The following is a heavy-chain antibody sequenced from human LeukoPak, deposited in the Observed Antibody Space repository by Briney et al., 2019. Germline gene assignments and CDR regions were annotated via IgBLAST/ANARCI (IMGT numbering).Heavy chain of an antibody. J-gene: IGHJ5*02. CDR1: GGSFSGYY. V-gene: IGHV4-59*12. Sequence: PSETLSLTCTVSGGSFSGYYWSWIRQPPGKGLEYIGYIYYSGSTNYNPSLKSRVTMSVDTSKNQFSLKLSSVTAADTAVYYCAKGGGIVVVPAVKGAKSNWFDPWGQGTLVTVSS. D-gene: IGHD2-2*01. CDR3: AKGGGIVVVPAVKGAKSNWFDP. CDR2: IYYSGST.